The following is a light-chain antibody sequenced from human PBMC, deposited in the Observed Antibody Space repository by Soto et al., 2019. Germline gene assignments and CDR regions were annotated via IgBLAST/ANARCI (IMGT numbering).Light chain of an antibody. V-gene: IGKV3-11*01. CDR2: DAS. J-gene: IGKJ1*01. CDR3: QQRSNWPQT. CDR1: QSVSSY. Sequence: EIVVTQYPATLSLSPGDRATLSCRASQSVSSYLAWYQQKPGQAPRLLIYDASNRATGIPARFSGSGSGTVFTLTFRRLEPEDFAVYDCQQRSNWPQTFGQGTKGEIK.